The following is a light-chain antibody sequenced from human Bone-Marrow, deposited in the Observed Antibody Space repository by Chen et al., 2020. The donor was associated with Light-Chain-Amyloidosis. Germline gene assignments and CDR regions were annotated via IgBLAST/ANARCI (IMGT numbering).Light chain of an antibody. CDR1: SSDVGSYSR. Sequence: QSALTQPPSVSGSPGQSVTISCTGASSDVGSYSRVSWYQQPPGTVPKLLIYEVSNRPSGVPDRFSASKSGNTASLTISGLQAEDEADYYCSSYSSGSTFVIFGGGTKLTVL. V-gene: IGLV2-18*02. CDR3: SSYSSGSTFVI. CDR2: EVS. J-gene: IGLJ2*01.